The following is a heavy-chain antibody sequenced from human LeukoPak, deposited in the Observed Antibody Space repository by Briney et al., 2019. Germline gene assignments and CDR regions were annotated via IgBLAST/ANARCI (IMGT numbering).Heavy chain of an antibody. V-gene: IGHV1-18*01. Sequence: GASVKVSCKASGYTFTRYGMSWVRQAPGQGLEWMGWISGSNGNTNYAQKLQGRVTMTTDTSTSTAYMELRSLRSDDTAVYYCARVDRYDSSGYSLIWYFDLWGRGTLVTVSS. D-gene: IGHD3-22*01. CDR1: GYTFTRYG. CDR2: ISGSNGNT. J-gene: IGHJ2*01. CDR3: ARVDRYDSSGYSLIWYFDL.